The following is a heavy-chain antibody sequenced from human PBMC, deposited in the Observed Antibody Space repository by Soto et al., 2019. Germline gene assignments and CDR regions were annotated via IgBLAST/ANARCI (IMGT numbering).Heavy chain of an antibody. V-gene: IGHV1-69*01. J-gene: IGHJ6*02. CDR1: GGTFSSYA. Sequence: QVQLVQSGAEVKKPGSSVKVSCKAPGGTFSSYAISWVRQAPGQGLEWMGGIIPIFATAKYAQKFQGRVTIITNESTSTGYMELSSLRSEDTAVYYCARSQGGSRSLDIYYYYYYGMDGWGQGTRVTVSS. D-gene: IGHD2-15*01. CDR2: IIPIFATA. CDR3: ARSQGGSRSLDIYYYYYYGMDG.